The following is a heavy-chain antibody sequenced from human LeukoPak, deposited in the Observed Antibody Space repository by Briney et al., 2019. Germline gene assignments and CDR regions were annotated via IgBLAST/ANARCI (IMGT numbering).Heavy chain of an antibody. V-gene: IGHV1-46*01. CDR2: INPSGGST. D-gene: IGHD3-10*01. J-gene: IGHJ5*02. Sequence: ASVKVSCKASGYTFTSYYMHWVRQAPGQGLEWMGIINPSGGSTSYAQKFQGRVTMTRDMSTSTVYMELSSLRSEDTAVYYCARDVRRRPVEQKLLFLTVPFDPWGQGTLATVSS. CDR1: GYTFTSYY. CDR3: ARDVRRRPVEQKLLFLTVPFDP.